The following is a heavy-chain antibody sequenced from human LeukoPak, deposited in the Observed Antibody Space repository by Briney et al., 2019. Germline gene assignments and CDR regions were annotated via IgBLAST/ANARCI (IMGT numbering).Heavy chain of an antibody. V-gene: IGHV1-46*01. D-gene: IGHD6-6*01. CDR2: INPSGGST. CDR3: AREDSSSGIDY. Sequence: ASVKVSCKASGYTFTSYYMHWVRQAPGQGLEWMGIINPSGGSTSCAQKFQGRVTMTRDMSTSTVYMELSSLRSEDTAVYYCAREDSSSGIDYWGQGTLVTVSS. J-gene: IGHJ4*02. CDR1: GYTFTSYY.